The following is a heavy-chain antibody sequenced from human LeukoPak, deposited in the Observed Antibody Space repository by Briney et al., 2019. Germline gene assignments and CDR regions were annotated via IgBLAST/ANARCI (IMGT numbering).Heavy chain of an antibody. J-gene: IGHJ4*02. CDR1: GITLSNYG. CDR3: AKRGVVIRAVLVVGFHKEAYYFDS. V-gene: IGHV3-23*01. CDR2: ISDRGGST. D-gene: IGHD2-15*01. Sequence: GSLRLSCVVSGITLSNYGMSWVRQVPGKGLEWVAGISDRGGSTNYADSVKGRFTISRDNPKTTLYLQMNSLRSEDTAVYFCAKRGVVIRAVLVVGFHKEAYYFDSWGQGALVTVSS.